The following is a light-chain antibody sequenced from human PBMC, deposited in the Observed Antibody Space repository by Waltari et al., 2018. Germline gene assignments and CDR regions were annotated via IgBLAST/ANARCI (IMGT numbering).Light chain of an antibody. Sequence: DIQMTQSPSSLSASVGDRVTITCQASQDISNYLNWYQQKPGKAPKLLIYDASNLETGVPSRFSGSGSGTDFTLTSSSLQPEDIATYYCQQYDNLITFGPGTKVDIK. CDR2: DAS. CDR1: QDISNY. J-gene: IGKJ3*01. CDR3: QQYDNLIT. V-gene: IGKV1-33*01.